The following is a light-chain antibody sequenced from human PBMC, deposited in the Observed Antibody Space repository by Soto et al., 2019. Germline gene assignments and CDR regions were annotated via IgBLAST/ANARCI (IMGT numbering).Light chain of an antibody. CDR1: QSISSW. CDR3: QQYNSYPLP. J-gene: IGKJ3*01. V-gene: IGKV1-5*03. Sequence: DIQMTQSPSTLSASVGDRVTITCRASQSISSWLAWYQQKPGKVPKLLIYKASSLESGVPSRFSGSGSGTEFTLAISSLQPDDFATYYCQQYNSYPLPFGPGTKVDIK. CDR2: KAS.